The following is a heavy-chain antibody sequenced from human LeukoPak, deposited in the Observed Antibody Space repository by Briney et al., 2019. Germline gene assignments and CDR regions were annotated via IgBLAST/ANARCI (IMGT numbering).Heavy chain of an antibody. J-gene: IGHJ4*02. D-gene: IGHD5-18*01. CDR2: ISYDGSNK. CDR3: ARDRVDTAMVTWSGYFDY. Sequence: GVSLSLPCAVSGFTFSSYAMHCVRQAPGKGLEWVAVISYDGSNKYYADSVKGRFTIPRDNSKNTLYLQMNSLRAEDTAVYYCARDRVDTAMVTWSGYFDYWGQGTLVTVSS. V-gene: IGHV3-30-3*01. CDR1: GFTFSSYA.